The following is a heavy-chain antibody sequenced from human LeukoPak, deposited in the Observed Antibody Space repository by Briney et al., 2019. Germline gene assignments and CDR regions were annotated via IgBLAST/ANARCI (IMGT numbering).Heavy chain of an antibody. CDR1: GASIRNYNNY. CDR3: ARHGGTRVTLVEVYYFDY. Sequence: SETLSLTCIVSGASIRNYNNYWGWIRQSPEKGLEWIGSIYYTGGTFYSPSLKSRVTISVDTSKNQFSLKLSSVTAADTAVYYCARHGGTRVTLVEVYYFDYWGQGTLVTVSS. V-gene: IGHV4-39*01. CDR2: IYYTGGT. D-gene: IGHD4-11*01. J-gene: IGHJ4*02.